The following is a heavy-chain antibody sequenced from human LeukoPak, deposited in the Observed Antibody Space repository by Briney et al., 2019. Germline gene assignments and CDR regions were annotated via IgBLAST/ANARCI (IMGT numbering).Heavy chain of an antibody. V-gene: IGHV3-21*04. CDR2: ISSSSSYI. CDR3: AKDPRMNNPYYYDSSGYLDY. Sequence: GGSLRLSCAASGFTFSGYSMNWVRQAPGKGLEWVSSISSSSSYIYYADSVKGRFTISRDNAKDSLYLQMNSLRAEDTAVYYCAKDPRMNNPYYYDSSGYLDYWGQGTLVTVSS. CDR1: GFTFSGYS. J-gene: IGHJ4*02. D-gene: IGHD3-22*01.